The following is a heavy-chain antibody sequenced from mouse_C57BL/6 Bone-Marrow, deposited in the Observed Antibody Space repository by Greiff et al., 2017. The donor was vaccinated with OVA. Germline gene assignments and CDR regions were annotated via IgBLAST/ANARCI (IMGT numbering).Heavy chain of an antibody. Sequence: QVHVKQSGAELVRPGASVKLSCKASGYTFTDYYINWVKQRPGQGLEWIARIYPGSGNTYYNEKFKGKATLTAEKSSSTAYMQLSSLTSEDSAVYFCARGDDYDVAYWGQGTLVTVSA. D-gene: IGHD2-4*01. J-gene: IGHJ3*01. V-gene: IGHV1-76*01. CDR2: IYPGSGNT. CDR3: ARGDDYDVAY. CDR1: GYTFTDYY.